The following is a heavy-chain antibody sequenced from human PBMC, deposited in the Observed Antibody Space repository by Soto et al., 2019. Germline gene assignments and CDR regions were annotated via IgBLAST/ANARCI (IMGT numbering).Heavy chain of an antibody. V-gene: IGHV3-30-3*01. Sequence: GGSLRLSCAASGFTFSSYAMHWVRQAPGKGLEWVAVISYDGSNKYYADSVKGRFTISRDNSKNTLYLQMNSLRAEDTAVYYCARLGGRYRSSWYLGYWGQGTLVTVSS. J-gene: IGHJ4*02. D-gene: IGHD6-13*01. CDR3: ARLGGRYRSSWYLGY. CDR2: ISYDGSNK. CDR1: GFTFSSYA.